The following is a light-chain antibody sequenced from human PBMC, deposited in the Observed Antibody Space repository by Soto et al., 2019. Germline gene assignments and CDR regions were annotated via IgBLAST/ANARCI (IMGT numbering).Light chain of an antibody. V-gene: IGKV3-20*01. Sequence: EIVLTQSPGTLSLSPGERATLSCRASQSVSSSYLAWYQPKPGQAPRLLIYGASSRDTGIPDRFSGSGSAKDFTLTISRLEPEDFAVYYCPQYGSSPQTFGQGTKVEIK. CDR2: GAS. CDR1: QSVSSSY. J-gene: IGKJ1*01. CDR3: PQYGSSPQT.